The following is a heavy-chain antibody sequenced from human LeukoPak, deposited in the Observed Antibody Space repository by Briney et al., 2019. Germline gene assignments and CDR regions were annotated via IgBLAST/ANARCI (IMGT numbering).Heavy chain of an antibody. CDR3: ARDLGYCSSTSCYPFDY. D-gene: IGHD2-2*01. V-gene: IGHV3-7*01. Sequence: GGSQRLSCAASGFTFSSYWMSWVRQAPGKGLEWVANIKQDGSEKYYVDSVKGRFTISRDIAKNSLYLQMNSLRAKDTAVYYCARDLGYCSSTSCYPFDYGGKGTLVTVSS. J-gene: IGHJ4*02. CDR2: IKQDGSEK. CDR1: GFTFSSYW.